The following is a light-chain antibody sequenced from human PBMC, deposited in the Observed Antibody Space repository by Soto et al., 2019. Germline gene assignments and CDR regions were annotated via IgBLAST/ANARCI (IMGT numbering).Light chain of an antibody. CDR3: QSYDSRLSGSV. Sequence: QPVLTQPPSVSGAPGQRVTISCTGSSSNIGAGYDVHWYQQVPGTAPKLLIYGNNNRPSGVPDRFSGSKSGTSASLAITGLQAEDEADYYCQSYDSRLSGSVFGGGTKLTVL. V-gene: IGLV1-40*01. J-gene: IGLJ3*02. CDR2: GNN. CDR1: SSNIGAGYD.